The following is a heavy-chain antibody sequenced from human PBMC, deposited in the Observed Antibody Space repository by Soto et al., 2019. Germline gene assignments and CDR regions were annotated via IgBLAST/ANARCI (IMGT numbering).Heavy chain of an antibody. D-gene: IGHD3-22*01. CDR3: ARGEYYYATSGLARGGAFDI. J-gene: IGHJ3*02. CDR1: VDSMSEYG. V-gene: IGHV4-59*08. Sequence: SETLSLTCTVSVDSMSEYGGAWSRQAPGEGLEWIGYVHSNGNTHHNPSLKSRVTISMDTSKNQFSLNLNSVTAADTAVYYCARGEYYYATSGLARGGAFDIWGQGPMVT. CDR2: VHSNGNT.